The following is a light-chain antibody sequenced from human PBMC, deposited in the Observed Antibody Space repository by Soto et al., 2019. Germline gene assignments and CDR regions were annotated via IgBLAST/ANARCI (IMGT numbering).Light chain of an antibody. CDR2: SAS. Sequence: DIQMTHSPSSVTASXQDGVTITXRASQGINSWLAWYQQKSGKAPKLLIYSASSLVSGVPSRFSGSGSGTDFTLTISSLQPEDFATYYCQQANTFALTFGGGTKVDI. V-gene: IGKV1-12*01. CDR3: QQANTFALT. CDR1: QGINSW. J-gene: IGKJ4*01.